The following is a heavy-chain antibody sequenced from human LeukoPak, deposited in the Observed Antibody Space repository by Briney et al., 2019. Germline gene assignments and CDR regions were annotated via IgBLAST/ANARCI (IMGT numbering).Heavy chain of an antibody. V-gene: IGHV1-2*02. J-gene: IGHJ5*02. CDR2: INPNSGGT. CDR3: ANTYALGNYYKGGFDP. Sequence: ASVKVSCKASGYTFTGYYMHWVRQAPGQGLEWMGWINPNSGGTNYAQKFQGRVTMTRDTSISTAYRELSRLRSDDTAVYYCANTYALGNYYKGGFDPWGQGTLVTVSS. D-gene: IGHD3-10*01. CDR1: GYTFTGYY.